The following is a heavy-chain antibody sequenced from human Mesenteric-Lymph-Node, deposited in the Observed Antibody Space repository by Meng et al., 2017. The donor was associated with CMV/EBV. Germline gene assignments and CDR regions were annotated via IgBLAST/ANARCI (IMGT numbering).Heavy chain of an antibody. D-gene: IGHD3-9*01. CDR3: AGEVLTGYLAFDY. Sequence: GESLKTSCAASGFTFSSYSMNWVRQAPGKGLEWVSYISSSSSYIYYADSVKGRFTISRDNAKNSLYLQMNSLRAEDKAVYYCAGEVLTGYLAFDYWGQGTLVTVSS. CDR2: ISSSSSYI. V-gene: IGHV3-21*01. J-gene: IGHJ4*01. CDR1: GFTFSSYS.